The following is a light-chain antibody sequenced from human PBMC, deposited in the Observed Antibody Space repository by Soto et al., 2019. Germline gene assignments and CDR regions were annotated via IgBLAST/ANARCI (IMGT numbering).Light chain of an antibody. Sequence: DIQMTQSPSTLSASVGDRVTITCRASQSIDNWLAWYQRKPGKAPKLLIYKASTLESGVPSRFSGSGSGPEFTLAISSLQPDDFSTYYCQQYNDYPYTFGQGTKLEMK. J-gene: IGKJ2*01. V-gene: IGKV1-5*03. CDR3: QQYNDYPYT. CDR2: KAS. CDR1: QSIDNW.